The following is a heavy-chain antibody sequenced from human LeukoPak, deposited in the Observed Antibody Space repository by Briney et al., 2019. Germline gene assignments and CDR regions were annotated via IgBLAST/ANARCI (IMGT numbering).Heavy chain of an antibody. CDR2: INPNSGGT. CDR3: ARVLRVTSWYGEEWFDP. CDR1: GYTFTGYY. J-gene: IGHJ5*02. D-gene: IGHD6-13*01. V-gene: IGHV1-2*02. Sequence: ASVKVSCKPSGYTFTGYYMHWVRQAPGQGLEGMGWINPNSGGTNYAQKFQGRVTMTRDTSISTAYMELSRLRSDDTAVYYCARVLRVTSWYGEEWFDPWGQGTLVTVSS.